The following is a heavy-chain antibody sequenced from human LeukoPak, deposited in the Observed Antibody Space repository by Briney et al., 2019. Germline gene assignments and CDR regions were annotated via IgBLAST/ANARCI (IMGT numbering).Heavy chain of an antibody. Sequence: PSETLSLTCTVSGASISSYYWSWLRQSPGKGLEWIGSIYHSGSTYYNPSLQSRVTKSVDTSKNQFSLKLSSVTAADTAVYFCARGTSSGWDHYFDSWGQGTQVTVSS. J-gene: IGHJ4*02. CDR3: ARGTSSGWDHYFDS. V-gene: IGHV4-59*12. D-gene: IGHD6-19*01. CDR2: IYHSGST. CDR1: GASISSYY.